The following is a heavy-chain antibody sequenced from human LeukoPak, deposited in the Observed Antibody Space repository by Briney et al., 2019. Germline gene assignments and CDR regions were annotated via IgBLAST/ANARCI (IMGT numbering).Heavy chain of an antibody. Sequence: GGSLRLSCAASGFTFSSYWMSWVRQAPGEGLEWVANINQDASEKHYVDSVKGRFTISRDNAKSSLYPQMNNLRAEDTVVYYCARDIPDYWGQGTLVTVSS. V-gene: IGHV3-7*03. CDR3: ARDIPDY. J-gene: IGHJ4*02. CDR1: GFTFSSYW. CDR2: INQDASEK.